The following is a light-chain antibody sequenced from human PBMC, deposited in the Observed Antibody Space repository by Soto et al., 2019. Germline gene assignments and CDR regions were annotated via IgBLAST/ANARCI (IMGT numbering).Light chain of an antibody. CDR2: SNN. CDR1: SSNIGSNT. J-gene: IGLJ3*02. V-gene: IGLV1-44*01. CDR3: AAWDDSLNGWV. Sequence: QSVLTQPPSASGTPGQRVTISCSGSSSNIGSNTVNWYQQLPGTAPKLLIYSNNQRPSGVPDRFSVSKSGTSASLAISGLGSEDEADYYCAAWDDSLNGWVFGGGTKLTVL.